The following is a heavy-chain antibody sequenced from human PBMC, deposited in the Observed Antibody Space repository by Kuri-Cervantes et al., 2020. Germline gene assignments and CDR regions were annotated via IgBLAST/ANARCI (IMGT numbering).Heavy chain of an antibody. J-gene: IGHJ4*02. CDR3: ARSPPRDWDSYYDSSGAFDY. D-gene: IGHD3-22*01. V-gene: IGHV1-18*01. CDR2: ISAYNGDT. CDR1: GYTFTSYG. Sequence: ASVKVSCKASGYTFTSYGISWVRQAPGQGLEWMGWISAYNGDTNYAQKLQGRVTITTDESTSTAYMELSSLRSEDTAVYYCARSPPRDWDSYYDSSGAFDYWVQGTLVTVSS.